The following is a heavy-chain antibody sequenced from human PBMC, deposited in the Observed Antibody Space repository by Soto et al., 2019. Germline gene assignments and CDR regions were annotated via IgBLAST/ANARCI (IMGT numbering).Heavy chain of an antibody. D-gene: IGHD6-19*01. CDR2: IYYSGKV. V-gene: IGHV4-59*04. CDR3: AIPPPIEVAGPDY. J-gene: IGHJ4*02. Sequence: LSLTCTVSGGSISSYYWSWIRQPPGKGLEWIGYIYYSGKVYYNPSLTGRATLLVDTSKNRFSLNLNSVTAADTAVYYCAIPPPIEVAGPDYWGQGTLVTVSS. CDR1: GGSISSYY.